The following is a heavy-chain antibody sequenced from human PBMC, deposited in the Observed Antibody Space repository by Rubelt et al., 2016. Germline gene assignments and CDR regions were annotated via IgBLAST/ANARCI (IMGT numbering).Heavy chain of an antibody. CDR1: GGSISSYY. V-gene: IGHV4-59*08. J-gene: IGHJ6*02. Sequence: VQLQESGPGLVKPSETLSLTCTVSGGSISSYYWSWIRQPPGKGLEWIGYIYYSGSTNYNPSLKSRVTISVDTSKNQFSLKLSSVTAANTAVYYWARSKLRYFDWFPQNVWGQGTTVTVSS. CDR3: ARSKLRYFDWFPQNV. CDR2: IYYSGST. D-gene: IGHD3-9*01.